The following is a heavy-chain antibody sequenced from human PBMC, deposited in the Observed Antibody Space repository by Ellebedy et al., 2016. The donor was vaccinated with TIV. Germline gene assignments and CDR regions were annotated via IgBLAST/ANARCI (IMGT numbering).Heavy chain of an antibody. J-gene: IGHJ1*01. CDR1: GFTFSSYS. D-gene: IGHD3-16*01. CDR2: ISSSSSTI. CDR3: ARDDDYVWGIYQH. Sequence: GGSLRLXXAASGFTFSSYSMNWVRQAPGKGLEWVSYISSSSSTIYYADSVKGRFTISRDNAKNSLYLQMNSLRAEDTAVYYCARDDDYVWGIYQHWGQGTLVTVSS. V-gene: IGHV3-48*04.